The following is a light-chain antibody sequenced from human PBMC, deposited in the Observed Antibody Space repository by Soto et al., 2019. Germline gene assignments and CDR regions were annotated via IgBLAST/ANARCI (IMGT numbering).Light chain of an antibody. Sequence: QSALTQPPSASGSPGQSVAISCTGTSSDVGGYNSVSWYQQHPGRAPKLIISEVNKRPSGVPDRFSGSKSGNTASLTVSGLQNEDEDDYYCTSYAGGNKVFGTGTKLTVL. J-gene: IGLJ1*01. CDR2: EVN. V-gene: IGLV2-8*01. CDR3: TSYAGGNKV. CDR1: SSDVGGYNS.